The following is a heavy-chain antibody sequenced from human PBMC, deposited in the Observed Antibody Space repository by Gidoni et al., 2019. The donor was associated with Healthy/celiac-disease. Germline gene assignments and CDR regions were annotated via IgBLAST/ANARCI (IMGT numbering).Heavy chain of an antibody. V-gene: IGHV4-4*07. J-gene: IGHJ6*02. CDR1: GGSIISYY. CDR3: ARGNITMVRGVIQPLYYYYYGMDV. Sequence: QVQLQESGPGLVKPSETLSLTCTVSGGSIISYYWSWIRQPAGKGLEWIGRIYTSGSTNYNPSLKSRVTMSVDTSKNQCSLKLSSVTAADTAVYYCARGNITMVRGVIQPLYYYYYGMDVWGQGTTVTVSS. D-gene: IGHD3-10*01. CDR2: IYTSGST.